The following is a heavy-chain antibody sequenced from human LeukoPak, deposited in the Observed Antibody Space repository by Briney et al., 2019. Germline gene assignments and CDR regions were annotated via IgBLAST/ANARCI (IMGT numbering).Heavy chain of an antibody. CDR3: ARATYGDYFSIDY. D-gene: IGHD4-17*01. J-gene: IGHJ4*02. Sequence: SVKVSCKASGGTFSSYAISWVRQAPGQGLEWMGGIIPIFGTANYAQKFQGRVTITADESTSTAYVELSSLRSEDTAVYYCARATYGDYFSIDYWGQGTLVTVSS. CDR2: IIPIFGTA. V-gene: IGHV1-69*13. CDR1: GGTFSSYA.